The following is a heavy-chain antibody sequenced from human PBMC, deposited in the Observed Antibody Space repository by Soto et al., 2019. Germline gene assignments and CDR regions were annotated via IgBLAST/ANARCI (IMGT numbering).Heavy chain of an antibody. CDR2: INPKTAAT. Sequence: QVQLVQSGAEVKKSGASVKVSCKPSGYSFXXXFXQXXRQAPGQGLEWVAWINPKTAATNYAKKFQGRVSLTWDTSSTTAXMELTRLXPXDTAXXXXXXXXXXXXXXNGMDVWGQGTTVIVSS. J-gene: IGHJ6*02. CDR3: XXXXXXXXXXNGMDV. V-gene: IGHV1-2*02. CDR1: GYSFXXXF.